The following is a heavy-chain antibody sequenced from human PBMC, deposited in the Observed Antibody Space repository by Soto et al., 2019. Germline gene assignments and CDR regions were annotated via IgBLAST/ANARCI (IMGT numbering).Heavy chain of an antibody. CDR2: IYYSGST. V-gene: IGHV4-59*01. CDR1: GGSISSYY. CDR3: ARSVWGFDWLGSNWFDP. D-gene: IGHD3-9*01. Sequence: PSETLSLTCTVSGGSISSYYWSWIRQPPGKGLEWIGYIYYSGSTNYNPSLKSRVTISVDTSKNQFSLKLSSVTAADTAVYYCARSVWGFDWLGSNWFDPWGQGTLVTVS. J-gene: IGHJ5*02.